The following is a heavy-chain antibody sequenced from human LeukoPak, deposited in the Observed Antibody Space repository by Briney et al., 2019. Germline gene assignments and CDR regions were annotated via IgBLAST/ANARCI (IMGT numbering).Heavy chain of an antibody. CDR1: GFTFSSYA. CDR3: ARDLHYDSSGYYSIGAFDI. Sequence: PGGSLRLSCAASGFTFSSYAMSWVRQAPGKGLEWVANIKQDGSEEYYVDSVKGRFTISRDNAKNSLYLQMNSLRAEDTAVYYCARDLHYDSSGYYSIGAFDIWGQGTMVTVSS. CDR2: IKQDGSEE. D-gene: IGHD3-22*01. J-gene: IGHJ3*02. V-gene: IGHV3-7*03.